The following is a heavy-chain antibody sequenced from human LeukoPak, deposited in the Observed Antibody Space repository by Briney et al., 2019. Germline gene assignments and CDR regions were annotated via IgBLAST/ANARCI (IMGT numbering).Heavy chain of an antibody. J-gene: IGHJ6*02. CDR1: GGSISSYY. V-gene: IGHV4-59*08. CDR3: ARAYYYYYGMDV. CDR2: IYYSGST. Sequence: SETLSLTFTVSGGSISSYYWSWIRQPPGKGLEWIGYIYYSGSTNYNPSLKSRLTISVDTSKNQFSLKLSSVTAADTAVYYCARAYYYYYGMDVWGQGTTVTVSS.